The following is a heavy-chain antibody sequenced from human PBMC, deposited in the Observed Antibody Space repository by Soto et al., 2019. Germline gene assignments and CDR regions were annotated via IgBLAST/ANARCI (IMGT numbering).Heavy chain of an antibody. CDR3: TTDGGEFWDYYYGLYV. V-gene: IGHV3-15*07. CDR2: IKTKSGGGTK. J-gene: IGHJ6*01. CDR1: GFTFSTAW. D-gene: IGHD7-27*01. Sequence: EVQLVESGGGLVKPGESLRLSCAASGFTFSTAWMNWVRQAPGMGLEWVGRIKTKSGGGTKDYAAPVKGIFIISRDESQNALSLYMNSLKTEDTDADFCTTDGGEFWDYYYGLYVWGQGTTVPVSS.